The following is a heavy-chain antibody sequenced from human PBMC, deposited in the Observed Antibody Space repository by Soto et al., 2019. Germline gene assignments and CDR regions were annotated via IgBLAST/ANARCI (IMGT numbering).Heavy chain of an antibody. V-gene: IGHV4-30-2*01. D-gene: IGHD3-3*01. CDR2: IYPSGAS. CDR3: ARATFGAVLHLEV. J-gene: IGHJ3*01. CDR1: GASISTEGYT. Sequence: PSETLSLTCAVSGASISTEGYTWSWIRQPPGKGLEWIGYIYPSGASNYNPSLRSRVTISLDASRNRFSLSVGSVTAADTAVYYCARATFGAVLHLEVWGQGTTVT.